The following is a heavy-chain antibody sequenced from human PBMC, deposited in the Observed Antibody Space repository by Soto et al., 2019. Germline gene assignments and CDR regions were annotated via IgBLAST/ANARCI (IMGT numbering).Heavy chain of an antibody. Sequence: PSETLSLTCTVCGGSISGHFMSRSRLRAGQALHWIENIYYSGSTNDNPSLKSRLSISVDTSKNHYSLKLTSVPAADTAVYVYVRANDFDYWGQGALVNVSS. CDR2: IYYSGST. CDR1: GGSISGHF. D-gene: IGHD1-26*01. J-gene: IGHJ4*02. CDR3: VRANDFDY. V-gene: IGHV4-59*11.